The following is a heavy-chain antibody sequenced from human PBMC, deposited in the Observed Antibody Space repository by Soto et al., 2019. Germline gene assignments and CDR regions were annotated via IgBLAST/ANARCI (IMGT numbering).Heavy chain of an antibody. D-gene: IGHD3-10*01. Sequence: PSETLSLTCTVSGGSISSYYWSWIRQPPGKGLEWIGYIYYSGVTNYNPSLKSRVTISVDTSKNQFSLKLSSVTAADTAVYYCARGGEITMVRGGKATFRYDYYGMDGGGPGTT. CDR3: ARGGEITMVRGGKATFRYDYYGMDG. V-gene: IGHV4-59*13. CDR1: GGSISSYY. J-gene: IGHJ6*02. CDR2: IYYSGVT.